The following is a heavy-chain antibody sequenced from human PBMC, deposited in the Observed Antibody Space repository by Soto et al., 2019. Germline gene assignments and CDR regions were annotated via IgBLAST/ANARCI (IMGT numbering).Heavy chain of an antibody. CDR2: ISSSSSTI. CDR3: ARVFYSVAGTGGLDY. V-gene: IGHV3-48*02. D-gene: IGHD6-19*01. Sequence: EVQLVESGGGLVQPGGSLRLSCAASGFTFSSYSMNWVRQAPGKGLEWVSYISSSSSTIYYADSVKGRFTISRDNAKNSLYLQMNSLRDEDTAVYYCARVFYSVAGTGGLDYWGQGTLVNVSS. CDR1: GFTFSSYS. J-gene: IGHJ4*02.